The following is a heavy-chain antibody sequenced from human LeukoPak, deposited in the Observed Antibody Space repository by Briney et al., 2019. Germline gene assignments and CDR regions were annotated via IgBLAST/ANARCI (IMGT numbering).Heavy chain of an antibody. D-gene: IGHD3-10*01. CDR2: IRSDGGDT. Sequence: GGSLRLSCAASGFTLSSYWMHWVRHVPGKGLVGVSRIRSDGGDTTYADSVKGRFTISRDNAKNTLYLQMNSLTAEDTAVYYCARLLRGSAFDIWGQGTMVTVSS. CDR3: ARLLRGSAFDI. CDR1: GFTLSSYW. J-gene: IGHJ3*02. V-gene: IGHV3-74*01.